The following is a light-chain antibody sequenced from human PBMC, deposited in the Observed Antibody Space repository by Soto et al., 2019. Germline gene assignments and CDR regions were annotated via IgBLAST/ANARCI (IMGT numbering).Light chain of an antibody. CDR1: NIGSKN. CDR2: RDS. J-gene: IGLJ3*02. Sequence: SYELTQPLSVSVALGQTARITCGGNNIGSKNVHWYQQKPGQAPVLVIYRDSNRPSGIPERFSGSNSGNTATLTISRAQAGEGADYYCQVWDSSTARVFGGGTKPTVL. V-gene: IGLV3-9*01. CDR3: QVWDSSTARV.